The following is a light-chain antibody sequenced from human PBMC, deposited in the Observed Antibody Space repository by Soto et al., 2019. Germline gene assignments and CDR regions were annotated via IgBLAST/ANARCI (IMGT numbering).Light chain of an antibody. J-gene: IGLJ1*01. CDR2: EVS. Sequence: QSALAHPASVSGSPGQSITISCAGTSSDVGGYNYVSWYQQRPGKAPKLMIYEVSNRPSGVSHRFSGSKSGNTASLTISGLQAEDEADYYCTSYTSSSTLYVFGTGTKVTVL. V-gene: IGLV2-14*01. CDR3: TSYTSSSTLYV. CDR1: SSDVGGYNY.